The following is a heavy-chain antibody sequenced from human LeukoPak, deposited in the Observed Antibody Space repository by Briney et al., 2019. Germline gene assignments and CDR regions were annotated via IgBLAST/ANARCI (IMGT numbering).Heavy chain of an antibody. V-gene: IGHV3-43*02. D-gene: IGHD2-15*01. Sequence: GGSLRLSCAASGFTFDDYAMHRVRQAPGKGLEWVSLISGDGGSTYYADSVKGRFTISRDNSKNSLYLQMNSLRTEDTALYYCAKAPYCSGGSCYSGDGYWGQGTLVTVSS. CDR3: AKAPYCSGGSCYSGDGY. CDR2: ISGDGGST. J-gene: IGHJ4*02. CDR1: GFTFDDYA.